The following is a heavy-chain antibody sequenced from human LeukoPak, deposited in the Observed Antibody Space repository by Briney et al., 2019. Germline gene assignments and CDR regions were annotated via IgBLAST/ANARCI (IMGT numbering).Heavy chain of an antibody. D-gene: IGHD6-13*01. CDR3: ARDSSSWSRFDY. J-gene: IGHJ4*02. CDR1: GGTFSSYA. Sequence: GASVKVSCKASGGTFSSYAISWVRQAPGQGLEWMGRIIPILGIANYAQKFQGRVTITADKSTSTAYMELSSLRSEDTAVYYCARDSSSWSRFDYWGQGTLVTVSS. CDR2: IIPILGIA. V-gene: IGHV1-69*04.